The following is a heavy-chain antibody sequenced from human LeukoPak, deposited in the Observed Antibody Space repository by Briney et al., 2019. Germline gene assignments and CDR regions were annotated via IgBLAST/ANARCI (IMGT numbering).Heavy chain of an antibody. D-gene: IGHD2-2*03. CDR1: GGSISSYY. J-gene: IGHJ5*02. V-gene: IGHV4-59*12. CDR2: IYYSGST. CDR3: ARDSGYCSSTSCSPANWFDP. Sequence: SETLSLTCTVSGGSISSYYWGWIRQPPGKGLEWIGYIYYSGSTDYNPSLKGRVTISVDTSKNQFSLKLSSVTAADTAVYYCARDSGYCSSTSCSPANWFDPWGQGTLVTVSS.